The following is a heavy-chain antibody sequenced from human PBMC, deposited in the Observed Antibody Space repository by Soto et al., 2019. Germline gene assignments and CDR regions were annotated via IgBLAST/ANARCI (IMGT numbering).Heavy chain of an antibody. J-gene: IGHJ4*02. CDR3: ARDDTPLYCSSTSCRTPFDY. CDR2: IIPIFGTA. V-gene: IGHV1-69*13. CDR1: GGTFSSYA. D-gene: IGHD2-2*01. Sequence: GASVKVSCKASGGTFSSYAISWVRQAPGQGLEWMGGIIPIFGTANYAQKFQGRVTITADESTSTAYMELSSLRSEDTAVYYCARDDTPLYCSSTSCRTPFDYWGQGTLVTVSS.